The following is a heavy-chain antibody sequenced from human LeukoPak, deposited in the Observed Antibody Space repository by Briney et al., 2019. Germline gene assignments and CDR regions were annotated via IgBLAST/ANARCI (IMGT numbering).Heavy chain of an antibody. CDR3: ASIAAAGTGY. CDR2: IWYDGSNK. D-gene: IGHD6-13*01. Sequence: GALRLSCAGSGFTCSSYGMHWVRQAPGKGLEWVAVIWYDGSNKDYADSGKGRFTISRDNSKNTLYLQMNSLRAEDTAVYYCASIAAAGTGYWGQGTLVTVSS. V-gene: IGHV3-33*01. J-gene: IGHJ4*02. CDR1: GFTCSSYG.